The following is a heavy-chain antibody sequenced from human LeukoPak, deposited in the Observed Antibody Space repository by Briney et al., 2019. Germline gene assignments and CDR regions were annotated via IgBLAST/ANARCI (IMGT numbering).Heavy chain of an antibody. D-gene: IGHD3-9*01. CDR2: IYTSGST. Sequence: SETLSLTCTVSGGSISSGSYYWSWIRQPAGKGLVWIGRIYTSGSTNYNPSLKSRVTISLDTSKNQFSLKLSSVTAADTAVYYCARERAYYDILPRWFDPWGQGTLVTVSS. CDR3: ARERAYYDILPRWFDP. V-gene: IGHV4-61*02. J-gene: IGHJ5*02. CDR1: GGSISSGSYY.